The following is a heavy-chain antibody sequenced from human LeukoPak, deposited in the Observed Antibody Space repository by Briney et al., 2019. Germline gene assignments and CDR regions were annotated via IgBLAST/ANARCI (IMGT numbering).Heavy chain of an antibody. CDR1: GGSISSSSYY. D-gene: IGHD3-3*01. Sequence: PSETLSLTCTVSGGSISSSSYYWGWIRQPPGKGLEWIGSIYYSGSTYYNPSLKSRVTISVDTSKNQFSLKLSSVTAADTAVYYCASSYYELWSGLWNWFDPWGQGTLVTVSS. V-gene: IGHV4-39*07. CDR3: ASSYYELWSGLWNWFDP. J-gene: IGHJ5*02. CDR2: IYYSGST.